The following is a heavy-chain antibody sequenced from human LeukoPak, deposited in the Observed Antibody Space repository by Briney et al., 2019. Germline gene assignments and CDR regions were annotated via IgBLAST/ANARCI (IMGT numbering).Heavy chain of an antibody. CDR1: GYTFTSYD. CDR2: MNPNSGNT. D-gene: IGHD3-3*01. J-gene: IGHJ4*02. V-gene: IGHV1-8*02. CDR3: ARGVEWSQTRGDY. Sequence: ASVKVSCKASGYTFTSYDINWVRQATGQGLEWMGWMNPNSGNTGYAQKFQGRVTMTRNTSISTAYMELSSPRSGDTAVYYCARGVEWSQTRGDYWGQGTLVTVSS.